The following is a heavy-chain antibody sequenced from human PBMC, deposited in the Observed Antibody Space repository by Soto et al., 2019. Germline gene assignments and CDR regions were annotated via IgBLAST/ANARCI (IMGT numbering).Heavy chain of an antibody. D-gene: IGHD6-6*01. CDR3: ARGHISSTKNWLDP. CDR2: MNPNSGNT. CDR1: GYTFTSCH. V-gene: IGHV1-8*01. J-gene: IGHJ5*02. Sequence: QVQLVQSGAEVKKPGASVKVSCKGSGYTFTSCHINWVRQATGQGLEWMGWMNPNSGNTGYAQTLQGRVTMTWDTSISTAYMELSSLRFEDTAMYYCARGHISSTKNWLDPWGQGTLVTVSS.